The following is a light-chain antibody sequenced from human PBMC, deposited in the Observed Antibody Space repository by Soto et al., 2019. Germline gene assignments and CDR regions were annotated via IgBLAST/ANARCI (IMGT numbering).Light chain of an antibody. CDR2: DVS. CDR3: CSYTTSGTHV. Sequence: QSALTQPASVSGSPGQSITISCTGTSSDVGAYNYVFWYQQHPGKAPKLMIYDVSNRPSGVSNRFSGSKSGNTASLTISGLQTEDEADYSCCSYTTSGTHVFGTGTKLTVL. V-gene: IGLV2-14*03. J-gene: IGLJ1*01. CDR1: SSDVGAYNY.